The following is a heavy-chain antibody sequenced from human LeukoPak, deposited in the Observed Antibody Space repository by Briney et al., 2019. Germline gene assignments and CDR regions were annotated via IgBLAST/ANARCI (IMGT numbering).Heavy chain of an antibody. CDR3: VRQGPEVVISFIAGGDY. J-gene: IGHJ4*02. CDR1: GVSISSSSYY. V-gene: IGHV4-39*01. D-gene: IGHD3-22*01. Sequence: PSETLSLTCTVSGVSISSSSYYWGWIRQPPGKGLEWIGSIYYSGNTYYNPSLKSRVTISVDTSKNQFSLKLTSVTAADTAVYYCVRQGPEVVISFIAGGDYWGQGILVTVSS. CDR2: IYYSGNT.